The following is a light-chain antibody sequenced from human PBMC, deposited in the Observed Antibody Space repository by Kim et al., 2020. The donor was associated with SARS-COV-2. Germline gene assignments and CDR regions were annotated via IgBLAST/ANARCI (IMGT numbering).Light chain of an antibody. CDR1: TGTVTSGHY. CDR2: DTN. CDR3: ILYYSGARV. Sequence: QAVVTQEPSLTVSPGGTVTLTCGSSTGTVTSGHYPYWFQQKPGQAPRTLSYDTNNKYSWTPARFSGSVLGGKAALTLSGAQPEDEAAYYCILYYSGARVFGGGTQLTVL. V-gene: IGLV7-46*01. J-gene: IGLJ3*02.